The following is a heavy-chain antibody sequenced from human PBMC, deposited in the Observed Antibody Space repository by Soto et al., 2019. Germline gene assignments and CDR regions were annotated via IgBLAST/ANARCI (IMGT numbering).Heavy chain of an antibody. CDR3: ARLGVEYSSSSDY. D-gene: IGHD6-6*01. CDR2: IYYSGST. CDR1: GGSISSYY. Sequence: SETLSLTCTVSGGSISSYYWSWIRQPPGKGLEWIGYIYYSGSTNYNPSLKSRVTISVDTSKNQFSLKLSSVTAADTAVYYCARLGVEYSSSSDYWGQGTLVPVSS. J-gene: IGHJ4*02. V-gene: IGHV4-59*08.